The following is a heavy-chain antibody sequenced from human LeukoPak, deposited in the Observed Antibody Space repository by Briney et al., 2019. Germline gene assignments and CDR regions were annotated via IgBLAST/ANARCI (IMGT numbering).Heavy chain of an antibody. CDR1: GFTFDDYA. D-gene: IGHD5-18*01. Sequence: GGSLRLSCAASGFTFDDYAMHWVRQAPGKGLEWVSGISWNSGSIGYADSVKGRFTISRDNAKNSLHLQMNSLRAEDTALYYCAKDRTGYSYGSAFDYWGQGTLVTVSS. J-gene: IGHJ4*02. CDR3: AKDRTGYSYGSAFDY. V-gene: IGHV3-9*01. CDR2: ISWNSGSI.